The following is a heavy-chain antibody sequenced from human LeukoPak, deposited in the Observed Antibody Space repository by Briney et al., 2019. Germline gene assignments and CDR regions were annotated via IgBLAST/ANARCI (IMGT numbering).Heavy chain of an antibody. CDR1: GFTVSSNF. CDR3: ARGGVVVAAIDAFAI. CDR2: IYSGGST. Sequence: GGSLRLSCAASGFTVSSNFMSWVRQAPGKGLEWVSLIYSGGSTYYTDSVKGRFTISRDISKNTLFLQLNSLRAEDTAVYYCARGGVVVAAIDAFAIWGQRTLVTVSS. V-gene: IGHV3-66*01. J-gene: IGHJ3*02. D-gene: IGHD2-15*01.